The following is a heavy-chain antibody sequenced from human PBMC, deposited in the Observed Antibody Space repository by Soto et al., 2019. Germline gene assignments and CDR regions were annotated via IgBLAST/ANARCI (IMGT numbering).Heavy chain of an antibody. Sequence: PGESLKISCQGSGYSFPNYWIAWVRQRPGKGLEWMGIIYPDDSDTRYSPSFQGQVTISADKSLSTAYLEWSSLKASDTAKYYCARLPQNYYYHGMDVWGLGATVTVSS. CDR3: ARLPQNYYYHGMDV. CDR1: GYSFPNYW. CDR2: IYPDDSDT. J-gene: IGHJ6*02. V-gene: IGHV5-51*01.